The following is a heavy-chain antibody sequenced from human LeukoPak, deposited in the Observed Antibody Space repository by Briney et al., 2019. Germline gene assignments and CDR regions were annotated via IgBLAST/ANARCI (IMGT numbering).Heavy chain of an antibody. Sequence: GASVKVSCKASGGTFSSYAISWVRQAAGQGLEWMGGIIPIFGTANYAQKFQGRVTITADKSTSTAYMELSSLRSEDTAVYYCRYCGGDCYSSNSAFDIWGQGTMVTVSS. CDR1: GGTFSSYA. V-gene: IGHV1-69*06. J-gene: IGHJ3*02. D-gene: IGHD2-21*02. CDR3: RYCGGDCYSSNSAFDI. CDR2: IIPIFGTA.